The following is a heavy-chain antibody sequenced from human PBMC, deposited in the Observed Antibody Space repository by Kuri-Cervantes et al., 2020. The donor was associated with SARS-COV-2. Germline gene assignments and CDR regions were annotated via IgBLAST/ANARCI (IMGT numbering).Heavy chain of an antibody. CDR2: ISAYNGNT. CDR1: GYTFASYG. J-gene: IGHJ3*02. D-gene: IGHD3-3*01. CDR3: ATRSYYDFWSGYLYTLNLDAFDI. Sequence: ASVKVSCKASGYTFASYGISWVRQAPGQGLEWMGWISAYNGNTSYAQKLQGRVTMTTDTSTSTAYMELRSLRSDDTAVYYCATRSYYDFWSGYLYTLNLDAFDIWGQGTMVTVSS. V-gene: IGHV1-18*01.